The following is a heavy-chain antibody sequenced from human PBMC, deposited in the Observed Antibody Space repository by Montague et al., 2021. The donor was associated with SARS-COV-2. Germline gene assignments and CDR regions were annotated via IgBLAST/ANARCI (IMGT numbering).Heavy chain of an antibody. CDR1: GFTFVGYA. V-gene: IGHV3-9*01. D-gene: IGHD1-1*01. Sequence: SLRLSCAASGFTFVGYAMLWVRQAPGKGLEWVSGISCNSGSIGYVDVVKGRFTISRDNAKNSLYLEMNSLRAEDTALYFCAKGTTTGYFYGMDVWGQGTTVTVSS. CDR3: AKGTTTGYFYGMDV. J-gene: IGHJ6*02. CDR2: ISCNSGSI.